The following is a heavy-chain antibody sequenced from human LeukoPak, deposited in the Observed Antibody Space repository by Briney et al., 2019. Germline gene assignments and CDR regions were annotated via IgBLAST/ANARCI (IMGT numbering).Heavy chain of an antibody. V-gene: IGHV3-9*01. J-gene: IGHJ4*02. CDR1: GFTFDDYA. D-gene: IGHD6-19*01. CDR3: AKDSIGVVGHFDY. CDR2: ISWNSGSI. Sequence: PGRSLRLSCAASGFTFDDYAMHWVRQAPGKGLEWVSGISWNSGSIGYADSVKGRFTISRDNSKNTLYLQMNSLRAEDTAVYYCAKDSIGVVGHFDYWGQGTLVTVSS.